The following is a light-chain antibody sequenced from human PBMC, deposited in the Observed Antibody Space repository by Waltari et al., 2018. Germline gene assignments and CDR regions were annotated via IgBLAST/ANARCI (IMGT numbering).Light chain of an antibody. CDR2: DDS. CDR1: NIERKS. V-gene: IGLV3-21*02. J-gene: IGLJ3*02. Sequence: SNVLTQPPPESVAPGQEPTITWGGNNIERKSVHWYQQKPGQAPVLVVYDDSDRASGIPERFSGSKSGDTATLTISRVEAGDEADYSCQVWDGGRVVFGGGTKLTVL. CDR3: QVWDGGRVV.